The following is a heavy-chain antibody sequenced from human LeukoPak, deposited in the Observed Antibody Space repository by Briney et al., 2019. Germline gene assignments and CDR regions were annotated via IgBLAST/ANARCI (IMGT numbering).Heavy chain of an antibody. CDR3: ARGVGSSAPFFDY. CDR1: GGSISSSSYY. Sequence: SETLSLTCTVSGGSISSSSYYWGWIRQPPGKGLEWIGSIYYSGSTYYNPSLKSRVTISVDTSKNQFSLKLSSVTAADTAVYYCARGVGSSAPFFDYWGQGTLVTVSS. CDR2: IYYSGST. D-gene: IGHD6-6*01. J-gene: IGHJ4*02. V-gene: IGHV4-39*07.